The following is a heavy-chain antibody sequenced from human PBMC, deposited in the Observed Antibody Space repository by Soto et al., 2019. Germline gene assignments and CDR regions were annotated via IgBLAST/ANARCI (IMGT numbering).Heavy chain of an antibody. CDR1: GGSISSSSW. CDR3: ARGLAAAGPFDY. CDR2: INHSGST. D-gene: IGHD6-13*01. J-gene: IGHJ4*02. Sequence: PSGTLSLTCAVSGGSISSSSWWCWLRQPPGKRLEWIGKINHSGSTNYNQSLKSRVTISVDKAKNQFSLKLSSVTAADTAVYYCARGLAAAGPFDYWGQGTLVPVSS. V-gene: IGHV4-4*02.